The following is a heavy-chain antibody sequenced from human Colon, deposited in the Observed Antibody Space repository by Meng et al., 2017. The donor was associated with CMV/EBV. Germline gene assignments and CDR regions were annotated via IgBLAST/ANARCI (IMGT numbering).Heavy chain of an antibody. CDR2: ISASGGTI. V-gene: IGHV3-48*03. J-gene: IGHJ4*02. D-gene: IGHD2-15*01. CDR1: GFTFSSYE. CDR3: ARDTPRGSTYLDY. Sequence: GGSLRLSCVASGFTFSSYEMNWVRQAPGKGLEWVSYISASGGTIYYADSVKGRFTISRDNAKNSLYLQMNSLGAEDTAAYYCARDTPRGSTYLDYWGQGTLVTVSS.